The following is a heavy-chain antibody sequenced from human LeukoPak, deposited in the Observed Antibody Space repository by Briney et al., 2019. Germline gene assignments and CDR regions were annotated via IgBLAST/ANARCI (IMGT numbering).Heavy chain of an antibody. V-gene: IGHV4-59*01. J-gene: IGHJ4*02. Sequence: SETLSLTCTVSGGSISSYYWSWIRQPPGKGLEWIGYMYYSGSTNYNPSLKSRVTISVDTSKNQFSLKLSSVTAADTAVYYCARVVVTYFDYWGQGTLVTVSS. D-gene: IGHD3-22*01. CDR1: GGSISSYY. CDR2: MYYSGST. CDR3: ARVVVTYFDY.